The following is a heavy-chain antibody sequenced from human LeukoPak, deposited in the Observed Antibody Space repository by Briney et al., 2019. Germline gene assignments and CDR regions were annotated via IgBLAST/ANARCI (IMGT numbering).Heavy chain of an antibody. D-gene: IGHD4-17*01. V-gene: IGHV3-30*04. J-gene: IGHJ4*02. CDR2: ISDDGSNK. CDR1: GFTFRTYA. Sequence: VGSLRLSCAASGFTFRTYAMDWVRQAPGKGLEWLAVISDDGSNKYYAESVKGQFTISRDNSKNTLYLQMNSLRAEDTAVYYCARAFSTTAFDYWGQGTLVTVSS. CDR3: ARAFSTTAFDY.